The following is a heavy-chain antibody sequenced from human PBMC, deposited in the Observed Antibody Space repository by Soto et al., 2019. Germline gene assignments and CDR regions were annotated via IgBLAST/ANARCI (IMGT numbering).Heavy chain of an antibody. J-gene: IGHJ5*02. CDR2: IIPILGIA. V-gene: IGHV1-69*08. CDR1: GGTFSSYT. D-gene: IGHD3-16*02. CDR3: ARDSYVWGSYRPNWFDP. Sequence: QVQLVQSGAEVKKPGSSVKVSCKASGGTFSSYTISWVRQAPGQGLEWMGRIIPILGIANYAQKFQGRVTITADKSTSTAYMELSSLRSEDTAVYYCARDSYVWGSYRPNWFDPWGQGTLVTVSS.